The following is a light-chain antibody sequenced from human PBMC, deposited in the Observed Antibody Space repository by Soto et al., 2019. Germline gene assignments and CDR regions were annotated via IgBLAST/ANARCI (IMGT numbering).Light chain of an antibody. CDR2: AAS. Sequence: DIQMTQSPSSLSASVGDRVTIACRASQNIGNSLNWYQQKPGNAPKVLIYAASSLQSGVPSRFSGSGFGTDFTLTIGSLQPEDFAFYYCQQSASIPLTFGGGTRVEIK. J-gene: IGKJ4*01. V-gene: IGKV1-39*01. CDR1: QNIGNS. CDR3: QQSASIPLT.